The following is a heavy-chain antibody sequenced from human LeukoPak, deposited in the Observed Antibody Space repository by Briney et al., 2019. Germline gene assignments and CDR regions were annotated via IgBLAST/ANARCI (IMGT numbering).Heavy chain of an antibody. D-gene: IGHD3-9*01. V-gene: IGHV4-39*07. CDR3: ARYVLEDYDILTGHKEYYFDY. CDR2: IYYSGST. J-gene: IGHJ4*02. Sequence: SETLSLTCTVSGGSISSSSYYWGWIRQPPGKGLEWIGSIYYSGSTYYNPSLKSRVTISVDTSKNQFSLKLSSVTAADTAVYYCARYVLEDYDILTGHKEYYFDYWGQGTLVTVSS. CDR1: GGSISSSSYY.